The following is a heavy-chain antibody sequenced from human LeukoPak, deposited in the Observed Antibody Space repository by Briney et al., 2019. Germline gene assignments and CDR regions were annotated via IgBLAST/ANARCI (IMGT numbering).Heavy chain of an antibody. D-gene: IGHD3-22*01. CDR3: AKVRRRGYYDSSGLALLDY. V-gene: IGHV3-30*02. CDR1: GFTFSGSG. CDR2: IWYDGSKK. J-gene: IGHJ4*02. Sequence: GGSLRLSCAVSGFTFSGSGMHWVRQAPGKGLEWVAVIWYDGSKKYYADSVKGRFTISRDNSKNTLYLQMNSLRAEDTAVYYCAKVRRRGYYDSSGLALLDYWGQGTLVTVSS.